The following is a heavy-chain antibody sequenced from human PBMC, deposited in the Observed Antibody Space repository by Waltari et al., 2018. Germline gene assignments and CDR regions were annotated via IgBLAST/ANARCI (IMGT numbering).Heavy chain of an antibody. CDR3: VPHCGDRGCYFDQ. V-gene: IGHV3-7*01. CDR1: GFPFNGVW. Sequence: EVQLVESGGGWVQPGGSLRLSCVTSGFPFNGVWMSWVRQAPGKGLEWVANIKQDGSEKYYVDSVKGRFTISRDNAKNSLYLQAGSLRADDTAVYYCVPHCGDRGCYFDQWGQGTLVTVSS. CDR2: IKQDGSEK. J-gene: IGHJ5*02. D-gene: IGHD2-21*01.